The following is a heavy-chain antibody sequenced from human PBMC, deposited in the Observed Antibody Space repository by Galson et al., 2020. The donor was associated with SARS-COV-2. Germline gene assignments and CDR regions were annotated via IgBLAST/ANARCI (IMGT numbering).Heavy chain of an antibody. CDR1: GGSISTTSYF. J-gene: IGHJ4*02. Sequence: SETLSLTCTVSGGSISTTSYFWGWVRQPPGKGLEWIGTIYYSGTTYYNPSLRSRVTVSVDTSKNQFSLKLNSVTAADTAVYYCARQYDSSGYYWGGAFDYWGQGTLVTVSS. CDR3: ARQYDSSGYYWGGAFDY. D-gene: IGHD3-22*01. V-gene: IGHV4-39*01. CDR2: IYYSGTT.